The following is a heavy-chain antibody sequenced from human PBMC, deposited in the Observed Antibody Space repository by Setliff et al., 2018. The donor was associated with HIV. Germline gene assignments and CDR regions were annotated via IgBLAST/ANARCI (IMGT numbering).Heavy chain of an antibody. CDR3: ARDGASGSGYYWADY. Sequence: ASVKVSCKASGYTFTNYAIHWVRQAPGQRLEWMGWINPSGGSTGYAEKFQARVTLTRDTSTSTVYMELSGLREEDTAVYYCARDGASGSGYYWADYWGQGTLVTVSS. J-gene: IGHJ4*02. D-gene: IGHD3-3*01. CDR1: GYTFTNYA. V-gene: IGHV1-46*01. CDR2: INPSGGST.